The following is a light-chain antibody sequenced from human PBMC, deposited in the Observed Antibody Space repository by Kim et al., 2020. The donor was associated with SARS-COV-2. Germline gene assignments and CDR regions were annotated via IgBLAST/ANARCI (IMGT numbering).Light chain of an antibody. CDR1: QNIGTY. J-gene: IGKJ2*03. CDR2: AAS. V-gene: IGKV1-39*01. Sequence: ASVGDRVTITCRANQNIGTYLNWYQHKPVKAPQLLIYAASSLRSGVPSRFSGSGSGTDFTLTISSLQPDDFATYYCQQSYSTPLHSFGQGTKLEI. CDR3: QQSYSTPLHS.